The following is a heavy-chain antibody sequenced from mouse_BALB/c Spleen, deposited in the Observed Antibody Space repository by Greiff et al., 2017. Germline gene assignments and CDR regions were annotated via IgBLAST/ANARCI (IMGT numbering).Heavy chain of an antibody. CDR2: ISSGGSYT. CDR1: GFTFSSYT. Sequence: DVKLQESGGGLVKPGGSLKLSCAASGFTFSSYTMSWVRQTPEKRLEWVATISSGGSYTYYPDSVKGRFTISRDNAKNTLYLQMSSLKSEDTAMYYCTRAEFPVTTVVAGFDYWGQGTTLTVSS. D-gene: IGHD1-1*01. CDR3: TRAEFPVTTVVAGFDY. J-gene: IGHJ2*01. V-gene: IGHV5-6-4*01.